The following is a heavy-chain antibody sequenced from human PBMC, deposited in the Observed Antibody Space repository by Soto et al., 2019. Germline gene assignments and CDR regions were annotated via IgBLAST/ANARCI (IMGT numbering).Heavy chain of an antibody. Sequence: GGSLRLSCAASGFTFGPFWMHWVRRAPGKGLVWLSHINSDGSTIVYADSVKGRFTISRDNAKNKLYLQMNSLRVEDTAVYYCTRDRGYPDSFGLWGQGTMVTVSS. CDR2: INSDGSTI. CDR3: TRDRGYPDSFGL. J-gene: IGHJ3*01. V-gene: IGHV3-74*01. CDR1: GFTFGPFW. D-gene: IGHD3-10*01.